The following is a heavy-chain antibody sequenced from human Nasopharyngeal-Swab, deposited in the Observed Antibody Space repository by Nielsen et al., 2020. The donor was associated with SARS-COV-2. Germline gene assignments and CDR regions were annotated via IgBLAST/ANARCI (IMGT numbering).Heavy chain of an antibody. Sequence: GESLKISCAASGFTFSSYAMSWVRQAPGKGLEWVSAISGSGGSTYYADSVKGRFTISRDNSKNTLYLQMNSLRAEDTAVYYCAREGTQWELLDAFDIWGQGTMVTVSS. CDR3: AREGTQWELLDAFDI. D-gene: IGHD1-26*01. V-gene: IGHV3-23*01. CDR1: GFTFSSYA. J-gene: IGHJ3*02. CDR2: ISGSGGST.